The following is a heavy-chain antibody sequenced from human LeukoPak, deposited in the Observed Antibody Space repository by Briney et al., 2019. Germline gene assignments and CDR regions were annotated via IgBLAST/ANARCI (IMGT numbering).Heavy chain of an antibody. Sequence: PSETLSLTCAVYGGSFSGYYWSWIRRPPGKGLEWIGEINHSGSTNSNPSLKSRVTISVDTSKNQFSLKLSSVTAADTAVYYCARVSQYYYATSGYLDYWGQGTLVTVSS. J-gene: IGHJ4*02. CDR3: ARVSQYYYATSGYLDY. D-gene: IGHD3-22*01. CDR2: INHSGST. CDR1: GGSFSGYY. V-gene: IGHV4-34*01.